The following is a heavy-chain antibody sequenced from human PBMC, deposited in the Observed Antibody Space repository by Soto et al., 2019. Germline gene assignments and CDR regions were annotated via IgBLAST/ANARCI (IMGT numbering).Heavy chain of an antibody. Sequence: GSLRLSCAASGXTFSSYPMSWVRQAPGKGLEWVSAISGSGGSTYYADSVKGRFTISRYNSNNTLYLQMNSLRSEDTAVYYWAKDLYSGGATPTGPWYWGQGTLCTVSS. CDR3: AKDLYSGGATPTGPWY. J-gene: IGHJ4*02. V-gene: IGHV3-23*01. D-gene: IGHD1-26*01. CDR1: GXTFSSYP. CDR2: ISGSGGST.